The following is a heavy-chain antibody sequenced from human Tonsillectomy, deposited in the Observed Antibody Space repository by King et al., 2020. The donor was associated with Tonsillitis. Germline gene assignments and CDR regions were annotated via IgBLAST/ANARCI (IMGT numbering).Heavy chain of an antibody. V-gene: IGHV3-30*18. CDR3: AKDLIDYYDSSGYLDY. D-gene: IGHD3-22*01. CDR2: ISYDGTNK. CDR1: GFTFSTFD. J-gene: IGHJ4*02. Sequence: QLVQSGGGVVQPGRSLSLSCAASGFTFSTFDMHWVRQAPGKGLEWVAVISYDGTNKYYVDSVKGRFTISRENSKNTLYLQMNSLRAEDTAVYFCAKDLIDYYDSSGYLDYWGQGTLVTVSS.